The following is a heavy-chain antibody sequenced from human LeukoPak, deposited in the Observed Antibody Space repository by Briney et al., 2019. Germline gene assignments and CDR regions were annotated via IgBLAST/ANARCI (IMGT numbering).Heavy chain of an antibody. D-gene: IGHD3-22*01. J-gene: IGHJ4*02. Sequence: GGSLRLSCAASGSTFSSYAMHWVRQAPGKGLEWVAVISYDGSNKYYADSVKGRFTISRDKSKNTLYMQINSLRAEDTAVYYCAKAPTYYYDSSGYYYSSFPYFDYWGQGTLVTVSS. CDR3: AKAPTYYYDSSGYYYSSFPYFDY. CDR2: ISYDGSNK. V-gene: IGHV3-30*04. CDR1: GSTFSSYA.